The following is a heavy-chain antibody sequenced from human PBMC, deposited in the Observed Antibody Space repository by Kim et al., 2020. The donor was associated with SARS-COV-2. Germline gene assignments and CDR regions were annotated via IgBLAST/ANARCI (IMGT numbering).Heavy chain of an antibody. J-gene: IGHJ4*02. D-gene: IGHD4-17*01. CDR1: GFTFSSYG. Sequence: GGSLRLSCAASGFTFSSYGMHWVRQAPGKGLEWVAVIWYDGSNKYYADSVKGRFTISRDNSKNTLHLQMNSLRAEDTAVYYCARESGLTTVTTFPQPPYYFDYWGQGTLVTVSS. CDR2: IWYDGSNK. CDR3: ARESGLTTVTTFPQPPYYFDY. V-gene: IGHV3-33*01.